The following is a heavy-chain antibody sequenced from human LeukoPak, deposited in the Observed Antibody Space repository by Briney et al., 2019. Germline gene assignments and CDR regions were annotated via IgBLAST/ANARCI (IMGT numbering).Heavy chain of an antibody. Sequence: GGSLRLSCAASGFTFSSYSMNWVRQAPGKGLEWVSSISSSSSYIYYADSVKGRFTISRDNSKNTLYLQMNSLRAEDTAVYYCAKVGDCSGGSCYPFDYWGQGTLVTVSS. J-gene: IGHJ4*02. V-gene: IGHV3-21*04. CDR1: GFTFSSYS. CDR3: AKVGDCSGGSCYPFDY. CDR2: ISSSSSYI. D-gene: IGHD2-15*01.